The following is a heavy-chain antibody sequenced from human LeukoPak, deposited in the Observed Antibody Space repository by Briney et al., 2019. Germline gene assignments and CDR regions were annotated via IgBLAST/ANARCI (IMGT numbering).Heavy chain of an antibody. CDR1: GFTFSSYS. Sequence: PGGSLRLSCAASGFTFSSYSMNWVRQAPGKGLEWVSSISSSSSYIYYADSVKGRFTISRDNAKNSLYLQMNSLRAEDTAVYYCARDRIQLWLADAFDIWGQGTMVTVSS. D-gene: IGHD5-18*01. CDR2: ISSSSSYI. J-gene: IGHJ3*02. V-gene: IGHV3-21*01. CDR3: ARDRIQLWLADAFDI.